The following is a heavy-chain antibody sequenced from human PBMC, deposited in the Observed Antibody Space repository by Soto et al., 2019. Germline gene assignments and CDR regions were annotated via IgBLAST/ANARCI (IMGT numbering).Heavy chain of an antibody. CDR3: ARVSWREKYGMDV. CDR1: GFTLSDHY. Sequence: GGSLRLSCAGSGFTLSDHYIDWVRQAPGKGLEWVGRSRDKAQGYSTAYAASVKGRFTTSRDESKNSVYLQMNSLKTEDTAVYYCARVSWREKYGMDVWGQGTTVTVSS. CDR2: SRDKAQGYST. V-gene: IGHV3-72*01. J-gene: IGHJ6*02.